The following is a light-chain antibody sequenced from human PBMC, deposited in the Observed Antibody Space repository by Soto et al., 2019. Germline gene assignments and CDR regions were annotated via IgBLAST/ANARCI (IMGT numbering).Light chain of an antibody. CDR2: GAS. CDR3: HQRQSWPRT. Sequence: IVMTQSAATLSVSPGERATLSCRASQSVRSNLAWYQQKPGQAPRLLIYGASTRATDIPARFSGSGSGTDFTLTISDVQPEDFAVYYCHQRQSWPRTFGQRTKV. V-gene: IGKV3-15*01. J-gene: IGKJ1*01. CDR1: QSVRSN.